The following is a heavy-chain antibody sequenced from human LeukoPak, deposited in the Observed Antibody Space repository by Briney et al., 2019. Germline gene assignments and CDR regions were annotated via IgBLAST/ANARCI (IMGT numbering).Heavy chain of an antibody. Sequence: GGSLRLSCAASGFTFSNYGMHWVRQAPGKGLEWVAFIRFDGSNKYYADSVKGRFTISRDNSKNTLYLQMNSLRAEDTAVYYCAKDSYSSSWPYYYYYYYMDVWGKGTTVTVSS. CDR3: AKDSYSSSWPYYYYYYYMDV. J-gene: IGHJ6*03. CDR1: GFTFSNYG. CDR2: IRFDGSNK. V-gene: IGHV3-30*02. D-gene: IGHD6-13*01.